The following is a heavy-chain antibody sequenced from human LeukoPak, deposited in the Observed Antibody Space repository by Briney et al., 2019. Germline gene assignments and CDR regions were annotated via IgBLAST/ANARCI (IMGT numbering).Heavy chain of an antibody. V-gene: IGHV4-4*07. CDR2: IHTSGGT. CDR1: GGSISSYY. D-gene: IGHD6-19*01. Sequence: SETLSLTCTVSGGSISSYYWNWIRQPAGKGLEWIGRIHTSGGTNYNPSLKGRVTMSVDTSKNQFSLKLSSVTAADTAVYYCARGKVVAGTPGQNSWDYWGQGTLVTVSS. CDR3: ARGKVVAGTPGQNSWDY. J-gene: IGHJ4*02.